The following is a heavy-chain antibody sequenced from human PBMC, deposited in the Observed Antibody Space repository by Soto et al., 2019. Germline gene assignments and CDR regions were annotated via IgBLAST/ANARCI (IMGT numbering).Heavy chain of an antibody. CDR1: GYSFTSYE. Sequence: QVQLVQSGAEVKKPGASVKVSCKASGYSFTSYEIYWVRQATGQGLEWMGWMNPNSGNTGYSQKLQGRVTMTRNTSISTAYMELTSLRSEDTAVYYCARRPDLVYYYYDYMGVWGKGTTVTVSS. J-gene: IGHJ6*03. D-gene: IGHD6-6*01. CDR3: ARRPDLVYYYYDYMGV. V-gene: IGHV1-8*01. CDR2: MNPNSGNT.